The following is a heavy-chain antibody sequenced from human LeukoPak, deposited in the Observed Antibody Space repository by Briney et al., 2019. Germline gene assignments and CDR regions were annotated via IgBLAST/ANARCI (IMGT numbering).Heavy chain of an antibody. Sequence: SETLSLTCTVSGGSISSSSYYWGWIRQPPGKGLEWIANFYYSRNTYYNPSLKSRVTISVDTSKNQFSLKLSSVTAADTAVYYCARGRITMVRDKPDLDYWGQGTLVTVSS. J-gene: IGHJ4*02. V-gene: IGHV4-39*07. D-gene: IGHD3-10*01. CDR2: FYYSRNT. CDR3: ARGRITMVRDKPDLDY. CDR1: GGSISSSSYY.